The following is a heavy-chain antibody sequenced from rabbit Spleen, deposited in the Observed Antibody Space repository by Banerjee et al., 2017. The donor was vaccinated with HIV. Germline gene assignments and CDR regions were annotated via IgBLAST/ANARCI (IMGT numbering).Heavy chain of an antibody. V-gene: IGHV1S45*01. D-gene: IGHD1-1*01. CDR3: ARDLVAVICLNFSL. J-gene: IGHJ4*01. Sequence: QEQLEESGGDLVKPGAALALTCTASGFSYSSSHYIWWVRQAPGKGLECLACIYVGSSASTYYANWAKGRFTISKTSSTTVTLQMTSLTAVDTATYFCARDLVAVICLNFSLWGPGTLVTVS. CDR2: IYVGSSAST. CDR1: GFSYSSSHY.